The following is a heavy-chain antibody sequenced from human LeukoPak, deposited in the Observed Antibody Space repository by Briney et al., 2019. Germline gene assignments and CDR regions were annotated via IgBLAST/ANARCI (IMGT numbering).Heavy chain of an antibody. CDR2: IGGGGDDT. V-gene: IGHV3-23*01. D-gene: IGHD3-22*01. Sequence: GGSLRLSCEASGFTFSSHAMSWVRQAPGKGLEWGSVIGGGGDDTYYADSVKGRFSISRDNSKNTLYLQMNALRAEDTAVYYCGKGVRGLYYYDDYRGQGTLVTVSS. J-gene: IGHJ4*02. CDR3: GKGVRGLYYYDDY. CDR1: GFTFSSHA.